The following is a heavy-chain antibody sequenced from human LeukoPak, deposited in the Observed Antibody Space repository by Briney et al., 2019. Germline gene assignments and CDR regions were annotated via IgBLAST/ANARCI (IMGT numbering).Heavy chain of an antibody. CDR2: INPTGGST. Sequence: ASVKVSCKASGYTFPSYFMHWVRQAPGQGLEWMGIINPTGGSTTYAQKFQGRVTMTRDTSTSTVYMELSSLRSDDTAVYYCARTAARRFDHWGQGTLVTVSS. V-gene: IGHV1-46*01. CDR3: ARTAARRFDH. J-gene: IGHJ4*02. D-gene: IGHD6-6*01. CDR1: GYTFPSYF.